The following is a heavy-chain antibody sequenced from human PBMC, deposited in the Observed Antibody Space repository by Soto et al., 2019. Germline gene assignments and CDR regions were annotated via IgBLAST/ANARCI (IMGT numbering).Heavy chain of an antibody. CDR1: GGSISSADYY. D-gene: IGHD2-15*01. Sequence: SETLSLTCTVSGGSISSADYYWTWLRQPPGKGLEWIGYISYSGSTSYNPSLKSRVTTSVGTSKNQFSLRLSSVTAADTAVYYSARATACCARTGCCSFDYWGQGTLVTVSS. J-gene: IGHJ4*02. CDR2: ISYSGST. CDR3: ARATACCARTGCCSFDY. V-gene: IGHV4-30-4*01.